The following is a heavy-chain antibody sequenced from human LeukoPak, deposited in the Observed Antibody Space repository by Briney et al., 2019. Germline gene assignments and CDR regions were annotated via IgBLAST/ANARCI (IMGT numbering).Heavy chain of an antibody. J-gene: IGHJ4*02. Sequence: GGSLRLSCAASGFPFSSYSMNWVRQARGKGLEWVSYISSSSSSIYYADSVKGRFTISRDNAKNSLYLQMNSLRDEDTAVYYCASDHGSSWLRGFDSWGQGTRVTVSS. D-gene: IGHD6-13*01. V-gene: IGHV3-48*02. CDR3: ASDHGSSWLRGFDS. CDR1: GFPFSSYS. CDR2: ISSSSSSI.